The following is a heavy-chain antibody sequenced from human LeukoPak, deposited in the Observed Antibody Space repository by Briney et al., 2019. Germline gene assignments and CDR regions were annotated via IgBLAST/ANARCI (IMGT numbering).Heavy chain of an antibody. CDR3: AKALMRGYFDY. Sequence: GGSLRLSCAASGFTFSSYGMHWVRQAPGKGLEWVSAISGSGGSTYYADSVKGRFTISRDNSKNTLYLQMNSLRAEDTAVYYCAKALMRGYFDYWGQGTLVTVSS. CDR1: GFTFSSYG. V-gene: IGHV3-23*01. CDR2: ISGSGGST. J-gene: IGHJ4*02.